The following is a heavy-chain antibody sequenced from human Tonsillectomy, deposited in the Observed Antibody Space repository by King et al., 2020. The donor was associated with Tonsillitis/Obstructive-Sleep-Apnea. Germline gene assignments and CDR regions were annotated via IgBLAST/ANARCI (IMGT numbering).Heavy chain of an antibody. CDR2: INPSGGST. CDR3: AGDVVIAGLVRGGYYYMDV. V-gene: IGHV1-46*01. CDR1: GYTFTSYY. D-gene: IGHD6-13*01. Sequence: VQLVESGAEVKKPGASVKVSCKAYGYTFTSYYMHWVRQAPGQGLEWMGIINPSGGSTSYAQKFQGRVTMTRDTSTSTVYMELSSLRSEDTAVYYCAGDVVIAGLVRGGYYYMDVWGKGTTVTVSS. J-gene: IGHJ6*03.